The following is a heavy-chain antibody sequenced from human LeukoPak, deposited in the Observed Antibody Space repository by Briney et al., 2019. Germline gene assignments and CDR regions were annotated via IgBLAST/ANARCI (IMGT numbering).Heavy chain of an antibody. CDR3: ARDHLAVAGFDP. CDR2: IYTSGST. J-gene: IGHJ5*02. D-gene: IGHD6-19*01. CDR1: GGSVSNYY. Sequence: SETLSLTCTVSGGSVSNYYWSWIRQPAGKGLEWIGRIYTSGSTNYNPSLKSRVTISVDTSKNQFSLKLSSVTAADTAVYYCARDHLAVAGFDPWGQGTLVTVSS. V-gene: IGHV4-4*07.